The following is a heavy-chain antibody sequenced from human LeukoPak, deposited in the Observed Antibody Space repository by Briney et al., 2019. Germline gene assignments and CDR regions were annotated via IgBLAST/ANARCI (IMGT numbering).Heavy chain of an antibody. Sequence: PSQTLSLTCAVSGGSISSGGYSWSWTRQPPGKGLEWIGYIYHSGSTYYNPSLKNRVTISVDRSKNQFSPKLSSVTAADTAVYYCARWGYCSSTSCYSTGMDVWGQGTTVTVSS. V-gene: IGHV4-30-2*01. D-gene: IGHD2-2*02. CDR3: ARWGYCSSTSCYSTGMDV. CDR2: IYHSGST. J-gene: IGHJ6*02. CDR1: GGSISSGGYS.